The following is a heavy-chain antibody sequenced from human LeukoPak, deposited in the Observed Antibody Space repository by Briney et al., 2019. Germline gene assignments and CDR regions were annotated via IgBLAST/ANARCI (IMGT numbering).Heavy chain of an antibody. Sequence: ASVKVSCKASGYTFTGYYMHWVRQAPGQGLEWMGRIKPNSGGTNYAQKFQGRVTMTRDTSISTAYMELSRLRSDDTAVYYCARGGNRRGYDAFDIWGQGTMVTVSS. J-gene: IGHJ3*02. V-gene: IGHV1-2*06. CDR2: IKPNSGGT. CDR1: GYTFTGYY. CDR3: ARGGNRRGYDAFDI. D-gene: IGHD4-23*01.